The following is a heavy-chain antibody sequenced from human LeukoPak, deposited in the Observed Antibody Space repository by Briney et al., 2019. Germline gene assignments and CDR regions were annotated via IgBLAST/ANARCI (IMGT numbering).Heavy chain of an antibody. J-gene: IGHJ3*02. V-gene: IGHV3-21*01. D-gene: IGHD3-16*02. Sequence: PGGSLRLSCAASGFTFSSYNLNWVRQAPGKGLEWVSSISSTSSYIFYADSLKGRFTISRDNAKNSLYLQMNSLRAEDTAVYYCARARAFGGVIVGRSLGAFDIWGQGTMVTVSS. CDR3: ARARAFGGVIVGRSLGAFDI. CDR2: ISSTSSYI. CDR1: GFTFSSYN.